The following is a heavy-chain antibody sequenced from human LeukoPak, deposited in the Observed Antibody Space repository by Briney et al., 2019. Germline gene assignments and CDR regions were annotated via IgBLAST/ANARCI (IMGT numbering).Heavy chain of an antibody. D-gene: IGHD3-22*01. CDR3: ASGGPDYDSSGLRASGALDI. CDR1: GYTFTGYY. Sequence: ASVKVSCKASGYTFTGYYMHWVRQAPGQGLEWMGWINPNSGGTNYAQKFQGRVTMTRDMSTSTVYMELSSLRSEDTAVYYCASGGPDYDSSGLRASGALDIWGQGTMVTVSS. CDR2: INPNSGGT. V-gene: IGHV1-2*02. J-gene: IGHJ3*02.